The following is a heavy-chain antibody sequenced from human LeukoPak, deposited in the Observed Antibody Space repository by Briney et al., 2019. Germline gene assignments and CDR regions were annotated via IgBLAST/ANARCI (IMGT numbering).Heavy chain of an antibody. Sequence: PGGSLRLSCAASGFTFSTYTMYWVRHPPGKRLEWVSIIGNNGGGIHYADSVRGRFTIFRDNSKNVLYLQMNSLRVEDTAVYYCVKDYQVGNSPAFGDYWGQGTLVTISS. CDR1: GFTFSTYT. J-gene: IGHJ4*02. CDR3: VKDYQVGNSPAFGDY. D-gene: IGHD1-26*01. V-gene: IGHV3-23*01. CDR2: IGNNGGGI.